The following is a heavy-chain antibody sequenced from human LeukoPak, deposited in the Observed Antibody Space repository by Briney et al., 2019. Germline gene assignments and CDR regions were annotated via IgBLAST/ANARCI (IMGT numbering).Heavy chain of an antibody. CDR1: GGTFSSYA. V-gene: IGHV1-69*04. J-gene: IGHJ6*02. CDR3: ARAVIYDYVWGSYRYREPRYYYYGMDV. CDR2: IIPILGIA. Sequence: SVKVSCKASGGTFSSYAISWVRQAPGQGLEWMGRIIPILGIANYAQKFQGRVTITADKSTSTAYMELSSLRSEDTAVYYCARAVIYDYVWGSYRYREPRYYYYGMDVWGQGTTVTVSS. D-gene: IGHD3-16*02.